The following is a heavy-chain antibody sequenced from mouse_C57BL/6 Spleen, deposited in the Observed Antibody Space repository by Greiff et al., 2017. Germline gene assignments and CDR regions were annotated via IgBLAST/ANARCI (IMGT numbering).Heavy chain of an antibody. Sequence: VQLQQPGAELVKPGASVKLSCKASGYTFTSYWMQWVKQRPGQGLEWIGEIDPSDSYTNYNQKFKGKATLTVDTSSSTAYMQLSSLTSEDSAVYYCALTTVVAKGYFDVWGTGTTVTVSS. V-gene: IGHV1-50*01. D-gene: IGHD1-1*01. CDR2: IDPSDSYT. J-gene: IGHJ1*03. CDR1: GYTFTSYW. CDR3: ALTTVVAKGYFDV.